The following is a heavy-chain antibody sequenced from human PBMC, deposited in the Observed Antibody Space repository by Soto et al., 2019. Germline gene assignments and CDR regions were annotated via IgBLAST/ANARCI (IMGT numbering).Heavy chain of an antibody. D-gene: IGHD3-22*01. Sequence: ASVKVSCKASGYIFTDYYMHWVRQAPGQELGWMGRINPNSGGTNYAQKFQGRVTMTRDTSISTAYMELSRLRSDDTAVYYCARHGKRITMIVHFDPWGQGTLVTVSS. J-gene: IGHJ5*02. CDR1: GYIFTDYY. CDR2: INPNSGGT. CDR3: ARHGKRITMIVHFDP. V-gene: IGHV1-2*06.